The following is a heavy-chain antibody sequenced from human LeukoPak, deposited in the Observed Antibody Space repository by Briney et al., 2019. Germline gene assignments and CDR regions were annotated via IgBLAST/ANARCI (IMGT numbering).Heavy chain of an antibody. CDR1: GRSISSSSYY. CDR3: ARAPTPFRVPSCWFAP. J-gene: IGHJ5*02. D-gene: IGHD3-10*01. V-gene: IGHV4-39*07. CDR2: IYYSGST. Sequence: PSETLSLTCTVSGRSISSSSYYWGWIRQPPGKGLEWIGSIYYSGSTYYNPPLKSRVTISDDTSKNQFSLKQSALTAADTAVDDCARAPTPFRVPSCWFAPWGQGTLVTVSS.